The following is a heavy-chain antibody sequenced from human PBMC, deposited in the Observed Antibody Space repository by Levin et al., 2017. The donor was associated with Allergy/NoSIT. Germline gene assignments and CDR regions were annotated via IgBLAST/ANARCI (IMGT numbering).Heavy chain of an antibody. Sequence: GESLKISCAASGFTFSSYAMSWVRQAPGKGLEWVSAISGSGGSTYYADSVKGRFTISRDNSKNTLYLQMNSLRAEDTAVYYCAKVFPSSSWYDGAFDIWGQGTMVTVSS. CDR1: GFTFSSYA. CDR2: ISGSGGST. D-gene: IGHD6-13*01. J-gene: IGHJ3*02. V-gene: IGHV3-23*01. CDR3: AKVFPSSSWYDGAFDI.